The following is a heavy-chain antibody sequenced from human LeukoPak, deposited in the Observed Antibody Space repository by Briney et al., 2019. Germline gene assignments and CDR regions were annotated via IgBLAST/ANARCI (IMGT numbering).Heavy chain of an antibody. CDR1: GGSISSSSYY. D-gene: IGHD3-22*01. CDR2: IYYSGST. J-gene: IGHJ4*02. V-gene: IGHV4-39*01. CDR3: ASQTTYYYDSSGYSFDY. Sequence: SETLSLTCTVSGGSISSSSYYWGWLRQPPGKGLEWIGSIYYSGSTYYNPSLKSRVTISVDTSKNQFSLKLSSVTAADTAVYYCASQTTYYYDSSGYSFDYWGQGTLVTVSS.